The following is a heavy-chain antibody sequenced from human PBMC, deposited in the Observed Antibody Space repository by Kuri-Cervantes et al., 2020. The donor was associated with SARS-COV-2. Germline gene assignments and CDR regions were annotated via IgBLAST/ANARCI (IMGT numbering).Heavy chain of an antibody. CDR3: ARARDWFDP. CDR2: IYYSGST. J-gene: IGHJ5*02. V-gene: IGHV4-30-4*08. CDR1: GGSISSRDHY. Sequence: LRLSCTVSGGSISSRDHYWSWIRQPPGKGLEWIGYIYYSGSTSYNASLKSRVTISADSSKNQFSLELSSVTAADTAVYYCARARDWFDPWGQGTLVTVSS.